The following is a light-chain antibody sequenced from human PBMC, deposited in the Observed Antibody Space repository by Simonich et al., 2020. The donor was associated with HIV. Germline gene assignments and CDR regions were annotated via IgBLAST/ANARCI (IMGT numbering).Light chain of an antibody. CDR3: STYTASSTWV. Sequence: QSALTQPASVSGSPGQSITISCTGTSSDVGGYNFVSWYQHHPGKAPTLMIHYVSQRPSGVSNRFSGSKSGNTASLTISGLQAEDEADYYCSTYTASSTWVFGGGTKLTVL. J-gene: IGLJ3*02. CDR1: SSDVGGYNF. V-gene: IGLV2-14*03. CDR2: YVS.